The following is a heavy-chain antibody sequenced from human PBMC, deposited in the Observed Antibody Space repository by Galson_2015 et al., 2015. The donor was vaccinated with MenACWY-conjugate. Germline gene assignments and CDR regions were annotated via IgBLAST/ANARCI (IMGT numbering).Heavy chain of an antibody. V-gene: IGHV6-1*01. CDR3: VRVDYDAFDV. J-gene: IGHJ3*01. Sequence: CAISGDSVSRHTAGWHWIRQSPSRGLEWLARTYYRPKWYNDYAVSVKSRITLKSDTSKNHISLQLDSVTPEDTAVYYCVRVDYDAFDVWGQGTRGTVSS. CDR2: TYYRPKWYN. D-gene: IGHD3/OR15-3a*01. CDR1: GDSVSRHTAG.